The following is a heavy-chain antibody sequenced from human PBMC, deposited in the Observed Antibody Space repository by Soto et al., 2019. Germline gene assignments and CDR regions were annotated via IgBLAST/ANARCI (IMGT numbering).Heavy chain of an antibody. CDR1: GGSVTSEHYY. CDR2: FFYTGST. CDR3: AGGTDGKKVAY. D-gene: IGHD5-12*01. V-gene: IGHV4-61*03. J-gene: IGHJ4*02. Sequence: PSETLSLTCTVSGGSVTSEHYYWNWIRQPPGKGLEWIGYFFYTGSTNYNPSLESRLTMSVDVSKNHFSLRLNSVTAADTAVYYCAGGTDGKKVAYWGQGALVIVSS.